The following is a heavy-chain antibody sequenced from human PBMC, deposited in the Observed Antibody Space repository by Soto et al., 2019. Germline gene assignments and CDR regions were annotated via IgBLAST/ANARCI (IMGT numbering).Heavy chain of an antibody. CDR1: GGTFSRYA. CDR3: AWRTDFWSGYYTHYYYGMDV. D-gene: IGHD3-3*01. J-gene: IGHJ6*02. CDR2: IIPIFGTA. Sequence: SVKVSCKASGGTFSRYAISWVRQAPGQGLEWMGGIIPIFGTANYAQKFQGRVTITADESTSTAYMEQSSLRSEDTAVYYCAWRTDFWSGYYTHYYYGMDVWGQGTTVTVSS. V-gene: IGHV1-69*13.